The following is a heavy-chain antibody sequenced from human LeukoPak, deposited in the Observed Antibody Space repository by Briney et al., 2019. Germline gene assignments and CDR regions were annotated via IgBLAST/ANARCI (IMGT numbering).Heavy chain of an antibody. V-gene: IGHV1-58*01. D-gene: IGHD6-13*01. J-gene: IGHJ6*02. CDR1: GFTFTSSA. Sequence: SVKVSCKASGFTFTSSAVQWVRQARGQRLEWIGWIVVGSGNTNYAQKFQERVTITRDMSTSTAYMELSSLRSEDAAVYYCAAGLEYSSSWYSHYYYYGMDVWGQGTTVTVSS. CDR2: IVVGSGNT. CDR3: AAGLEYSSSWYSHYYYYGMDV.